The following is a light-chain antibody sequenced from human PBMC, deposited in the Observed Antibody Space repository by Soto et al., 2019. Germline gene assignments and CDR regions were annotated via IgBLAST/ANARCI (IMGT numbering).Light chain of an antibody. CDR2: DAS. CDR1: QSVSSY. Sequence: EIVLTQSPATLSLSPGERATLSCRASQSVSSYLAWYQQKPGQAPRLLIYDASTRATGIPARFSGSGSGTDFTLTISRLEPEDFAMYYCQQRSNWPQVTFGGGTKVEIK. CDR3: QQRSNWPQVT. V-gene: IGKV3-11*01. J-gene: IGKJ4*01.